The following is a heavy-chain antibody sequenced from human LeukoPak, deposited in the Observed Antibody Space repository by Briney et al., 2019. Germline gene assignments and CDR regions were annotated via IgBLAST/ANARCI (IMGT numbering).Heavy chain of an antibody. Sequence: PGGSLRLSCAASGFTFSSYAMSWVRQAPGKGLEWVSAISGSGGSTYYADSVKGRFTISRDNSKNTLYLQMNSLRAEDTAVYYCAKVRAPNTVTSERNAFDIWGQGTMVAVSS. D-gene: IGHD4-11*01. V-gene: IGHV3-23*01. CDR2: ISGSGGST. J-gene: IGHJ3*02. CDR3: AKVRAPNTVTSERNAFDI. CDR1: GFTFSSYA.